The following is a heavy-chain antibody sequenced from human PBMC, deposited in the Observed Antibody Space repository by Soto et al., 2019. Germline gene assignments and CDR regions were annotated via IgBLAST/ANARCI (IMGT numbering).Heavy chain of an antibody. D-gene: IGHD3-3*01. Sequence: PGGSLRLSCAASGFTFSSYWMHWVRQAPGKGLVWVSHINSDGSSTSYADSVKGRFTISRDNAKNTLYLQMNSLRAEDTAVYYCARGTYYDFWSGYNDAFDIWGQGTMVTVSS. V-gene: IGHV3-74*01. CDR1: GFTFSSYW. J-gene: IGHJ3*02. CDR2: INSDGSST. CDR3: ARGTYYDFWSGYNDAFDI.